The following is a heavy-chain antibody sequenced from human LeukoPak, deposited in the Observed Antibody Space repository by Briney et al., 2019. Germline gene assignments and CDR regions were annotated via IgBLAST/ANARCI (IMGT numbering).Heavy chain of an antibody. V-gene: IGHV3-33*01. CDR1: GFTFSSYG. Sequence: GGSPRLSCAASGFTFSSYGMHWVRQAPGKGLEWVAVIWYDGSNKYYADSVKGRFTISRDNSKNTLYLQMNSLRAEDTAVYYCARLIAVAGNPLDYWGQGTLVTVSS. J-gene: IGHJ4*02. D-gene: IGHD6-19*01. CDR3: ARLIAVAGNPLDY. CDR2: IWYDGSNK.